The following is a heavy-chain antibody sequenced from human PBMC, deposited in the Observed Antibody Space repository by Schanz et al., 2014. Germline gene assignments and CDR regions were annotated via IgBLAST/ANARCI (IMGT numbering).Heavy chain of an antibody. CDR3: ARGGSGSHYRLDY. J-gene: IGHJ4*02. Sequence: ERLVESGGGVVQPGRSLRLSCAASGFVFSSYSMNWVRQAPGKGLEWVSYISGSSRTIYYADSMKGRFTVSRDNAENALYLQMNSLRAEDTGLYFCARGGSGSHYRLDYWGQGTLVTVSS. D-gene: IGHD1-26*01. CDR2: ISGSSRTI. CDR1: GFVFSSYS. V-gene: IGHV3-48*01.